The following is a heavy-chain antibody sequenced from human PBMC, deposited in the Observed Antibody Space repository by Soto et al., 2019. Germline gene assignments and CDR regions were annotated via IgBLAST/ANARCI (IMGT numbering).Heavy chain of an antibody. V-gene: IGHV4-59*01. J-gene: IGHJ5*02. CDR1: GGSISSYY. CDR3: VRLTTATLVGWWFDP. Sequence: QVQLQESGPGLVKPSETLSLTCTVSGGSISSYYWSWIRQPPGKGLEWIGYIYYSGSTNYNPSLKSRVTISVDTSKNQFSLKLSSVTAADTAVYYCVRLTTATLVGWWFDPWGQGTLVTVSS. D-gene: IGHD4-4*01. CDR2: IYYSGST.